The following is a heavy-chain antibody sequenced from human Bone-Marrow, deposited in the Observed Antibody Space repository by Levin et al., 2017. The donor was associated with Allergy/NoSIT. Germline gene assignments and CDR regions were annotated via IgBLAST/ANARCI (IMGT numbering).Heavy chain of an antibody. CDR2: SSFDGSDQ. Sequence: LTCAASGFTFNLYTMHWVRQAPGKGPEWLALSSFDGSDQQYADSVKGRFTISRDNSKDTLFLQMNNVTPEDTALYYCVRLDRGVLPFDFWGRGTLVTVSS. D-gene: IGHD3-16*01. V-gene: IGHV3-30*04. J-gene: IGHJ4*02. CDR3: VRLDRGVLPFDF. CDR1: GFTFNLYT.